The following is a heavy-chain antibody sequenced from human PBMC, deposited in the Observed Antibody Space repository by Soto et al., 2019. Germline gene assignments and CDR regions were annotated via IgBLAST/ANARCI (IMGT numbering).Heavy chain of an antibody. V-gene: IGHV4-31*03. J-gene: IGHJ5*02. CDR2: IYYSGST. Sequence: SETLSLTCSVSGASVISTGYYWMWIRQPPGKGLEWIGYIYYSGSTYYNPSLKSRVSISLDTSKNEFSLKLTSVTAADTAVYYCARLFYCSGNCRYLDPWGQGTLVTVSS. D-gene: IGHD2-15*01. CDR1: GASVISTGYY. CDR3: ARLFYCSGNCRYLDP.